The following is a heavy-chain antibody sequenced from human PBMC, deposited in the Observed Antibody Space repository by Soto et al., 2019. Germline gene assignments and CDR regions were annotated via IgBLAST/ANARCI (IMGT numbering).Heavy chain of an antibody. CDR3: ARDVGGNSRYNWFDP. V-gene: IGHV4-30-4*01. Sequence: QVQLQESGPGLVKPSQTLSLTCTVSGGSISSGDYYWSWIRQPPGKGLEWIGYIYYSGSTYYNPSLKSRVTISVDTSKNQFSRKLSSVTAADTAVYYCARDVGGNSRYNWFDPWGQGTLVTVSS. CDR1: GGSISSGDYY. D-gene: IGHD2-21*02. CDR2: IYYSGST. J-gene: IGHJ5*02.